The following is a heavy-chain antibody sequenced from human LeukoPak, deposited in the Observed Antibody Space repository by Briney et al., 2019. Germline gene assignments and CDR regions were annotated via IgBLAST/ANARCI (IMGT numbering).Heavy chain of an antibody. CDR3: ALTSLRDGYNYEPYYFDY. D-gene: IGHD5-24*01. J-gene: IGHJ4*02. Sequence: GESLKISCKGSGYSFTSCWIGWVRQMPGKGLEWMGIIYPGDSDTRYSPSFQGQVTISADKSISTAYLQWSSLKASDTAMYYCALTSLRDGYNYEPYYFDYWGQGTLVTVSS. CDR1: GYSFTSCW. V-gene: IGHV5-51*01. CDR2: IYPGDSDT.